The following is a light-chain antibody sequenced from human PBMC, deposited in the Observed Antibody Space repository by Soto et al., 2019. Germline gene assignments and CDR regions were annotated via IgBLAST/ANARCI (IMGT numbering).Light chain of an antibody. V-gene: IGKV3-15*01. CDR3: QQYNNWPPT. CDR2: GVS. Sequence: ILLKQYPANTSVSPGERATLSCRASQSARGNLAWYQQKPGQSPRLLIYGVSTKASGIPARFSGSGSGTEFTLTISSLQSEDVAVYCCQQYNNWPPTFGQGTKVDI. J-gene: IGKJ1*01. CDR1: QSARGN.